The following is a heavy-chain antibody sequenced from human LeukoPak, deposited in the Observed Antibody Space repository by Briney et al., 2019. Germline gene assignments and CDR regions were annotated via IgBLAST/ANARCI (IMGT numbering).Heavy chain of an antibody. D-gene: IGHD3-10*01. CDR3: AKDGIALVRGVTLQVDC. Sequence: GGSLRLSCAASGFTFSRYAMSWVRQAPGKGLEWVSTISGSGDSTYYADSVKGRFTISRDNSKNTLYLQMNSLRAEDTAIYYCAKDGIALVRGVTLQVDCWGQGTLVTVSS. CDR2: ISGSGDST. V-gene: IGHV3-23*01. J-gene: IGHJ4*02. CDR1: GFTFSRYA.